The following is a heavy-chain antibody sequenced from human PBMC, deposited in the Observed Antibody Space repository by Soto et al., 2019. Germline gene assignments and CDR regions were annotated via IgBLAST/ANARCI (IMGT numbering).Heavy chain of an antibody. J-gene: IGHJ4*02. D-gene: IGHD3-10*01. CDR2: INPNSGGT. Sequence: SVKVSCKASGYTCTVYYMHCVRQSPGQGLEWMGWINPNSGGTNYAQKFQGWVTMTRDTSISTAYMELSRLRSDDTAVYYCARERGSGSSYFDYWGQGTLVTVSS. CDR1: GYTCTVYY. CDR3: ARERGSGSSYFDY. V-gene: IGHV1-2*04.